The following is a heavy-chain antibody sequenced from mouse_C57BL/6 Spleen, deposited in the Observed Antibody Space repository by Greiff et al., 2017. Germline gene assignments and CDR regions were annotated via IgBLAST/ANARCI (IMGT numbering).Heavy chain of an antibody. Sequence: VQLQQPGAELVKPGASVKLSCKASGYTFTSYWMQWVKQRPGQGLEWIGEIDPSDSYTNYNQKFKGKATLTVDTSSSTAYMQLSSLTSEDSAVYYCARSTGTSDFDYWGQGTTLTVSS. V-gene: IGHV1-50*01. CDR1: GYTFTSYW. CDR2: IDPSDSYT. J-gene: IGHJ2*01. D-gene: IGHD4-1*01. CDR3: ARSTGTSDFDY.